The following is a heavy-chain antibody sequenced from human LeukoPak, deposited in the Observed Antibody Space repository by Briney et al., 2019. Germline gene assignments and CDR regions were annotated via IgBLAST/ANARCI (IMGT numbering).Heavy chain of an antibody. V-gene: IGHV3-74*01. CDR3: ARRYNFDS. CDR2: INSDGSST. CDR1: GFTFSSYA. D-gene: IGHD1-14*01. Sequence: GGSLRLSCAASGFTFSSYAMHWVRQVPGKGLVWVSRINSDGSSTSYADSVKGRFTISRDNAKNTVYMEMNSLRAEDTAVYYCARRYNFDSWGQGTLVTVSS. J-gene: IGHJ4*02.